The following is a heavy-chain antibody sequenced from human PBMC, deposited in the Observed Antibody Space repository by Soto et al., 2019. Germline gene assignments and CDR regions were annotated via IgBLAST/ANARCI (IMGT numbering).Heavy chain of an antibody. V-gene: IGHV4-30-2*01. J-gene: IGHJ4*02. D-gene: IGHD3-3*01. CDR3: ASLTIFGVVMAFDY. CDR1: GGSISSGGYS. Sequence: SETLSLICAVSGGSISSGGYSWSWIRQPPGKGLEWIGYIYHSGSTYYNPSLKSRVTISVDRSKNQFSLKLSSVTAADTAVYYCASLTIFGVVMAFDYWGQGTLVTSPQ. CDR2: IYHSGST.